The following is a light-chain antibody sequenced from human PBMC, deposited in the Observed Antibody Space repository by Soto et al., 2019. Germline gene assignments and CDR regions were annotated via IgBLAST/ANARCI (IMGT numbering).Light chain of an antibody. CDR1: QSVNSN. Sequence: EIVMTQSPATLSVFPGERATLSCRASQSVNSNLAWYQQEPGQAPRLLIYGASTRATGIAARFSGSGSGTEFTLTISSLQSEDFAVYYCQQYNNWPYTFGQGTKLEIK. CDR2: GAS. J-gene: IGKJ2*01. V-gene: IGKV3-15*01. CDR3: QQYNNWPYT.